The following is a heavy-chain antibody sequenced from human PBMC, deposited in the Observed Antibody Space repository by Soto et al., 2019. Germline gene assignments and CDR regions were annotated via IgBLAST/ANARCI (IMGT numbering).Heavy chain of an antibody. CDR1: GGSISSSSYY. CDR2: IYYSGST. V-gene: IGHV4-39*01. D-gene: IGHD3-3*01. J-gene: IGHJ4*02. CDR3: ARRPITIFGVVSSFDY. Sequence: SETLSLTCTVSGGSISSSSYYWGWIRQPPGKGLEWIGSIYYSGSTYYNPSLKSRVTISVDTSKNQFSLKLSSVTAADTAVYYCARRPITIFGVVSSFDYWGQGTLVTVSS.